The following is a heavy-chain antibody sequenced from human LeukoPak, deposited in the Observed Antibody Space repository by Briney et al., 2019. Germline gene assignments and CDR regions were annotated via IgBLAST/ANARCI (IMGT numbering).Heavy chain of an antibody. V-gene: IGHV4-61*01. CDR3: ARASPHSYGYS. CDR1: GGSVSSGSYY. CDR2: IYYSGST. Sequence: PSETLSLTCTVSGGSVSSGSYYWSWIRQPPGKGLEWIGYIYYSGSTNYNPSLKSRVTISVDTSKNQFSLKLSSVTAADTAVYYCARASPHSYGYSWCQGTLVTVSS. J-gene: IGHJ4*02. D-gene: IGHD5-18*01.